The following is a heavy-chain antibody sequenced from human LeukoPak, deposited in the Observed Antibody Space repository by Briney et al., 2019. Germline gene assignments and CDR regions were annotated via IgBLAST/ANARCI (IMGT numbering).Heavy chain of an antibody. CDR2: ISAYSGHT. D-gene: IGHD6-13*01. Sequence: ASVKVSCKASGYTFTTYGISWVRQAPGQGLEWRGWISAYSGHTNYAQKFQGRVNMTTDTSTSTAYMELGSLRSDDTAVYYCARASVVAAGTRYFLHWGQGTLVTVSS. J-gene: IGHJ1*01. CDR3: ARASVVAAGTRYFLH. CDR1: GYTFTTYG. V-gene: IGHV1-18*01.